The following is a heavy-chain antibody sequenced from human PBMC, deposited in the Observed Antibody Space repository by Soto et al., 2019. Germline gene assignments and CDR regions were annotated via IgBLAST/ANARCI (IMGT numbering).Heavy chain of an antibody. J-gene: IGHJ4*02. CDR2: ISWNSGSI. CDR1: GFTFDDYA. Sequence: GGSLRLSCAASGFTFDDYAMHWVRQAPGKGLEWVSGISWNSGSIGYADSVKGRFTISRDNAKNSLYLQMNSLRAEDTALYYCAKVASSGWYGDFDYWGQGTLVTVSS. V-gene: IGHV3-9*01. CDR3: AKVASSGWYGDFDY. D-gene: IGHD6-19*01.